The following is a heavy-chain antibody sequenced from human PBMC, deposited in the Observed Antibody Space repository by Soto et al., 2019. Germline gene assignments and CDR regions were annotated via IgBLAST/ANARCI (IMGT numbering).Heavy chain of an antibody. V-gene: IGHV1-46*01. CDR3: ARDSAVTTSFTIQYNWFDP. CDR1: GYTFTSYY. Sequence: GTSVKVSCKASGYTFTSYYMHWVRQAPGQGLEWMGIINPSGGSTSYAQKFQGRVTMTRDTSTSTVYMELSSLRSEDTAVYYCARDSAVTTSFTIQYNWFDPWGQGTLVTVSS. J-gene: IGHJ5*02. D-gene: IGHD4-17*01. CDR2: INPSGGST.